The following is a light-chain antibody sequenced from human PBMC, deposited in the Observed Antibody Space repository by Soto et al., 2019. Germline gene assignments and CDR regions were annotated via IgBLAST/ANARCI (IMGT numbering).Light chain of an antibody. CDR2: AAS. CDR3: QQSYSTPYT. Sequence: DIQMTQSPSSLSAFVGDRVTITCRASQSISSHLNWYQQKPGKAPKLLIYAASSLQSGVPSRFSGSGSGTDFTLTSRSRQPEDFGTYYCQQSYSTPYTFGQGTKLEIK. CDR1: QSISSH. V-gene: IGKV1-39*01. J-gene: IGKJ2*01.